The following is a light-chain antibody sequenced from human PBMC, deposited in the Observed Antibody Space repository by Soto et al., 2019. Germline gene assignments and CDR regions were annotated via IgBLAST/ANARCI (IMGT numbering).Light chain of an antibody. V-gene: IGLV2-11*01. CDR1: SSDVGGYNY. J-gene: IGLJ2*01. CDR2: DVS. Sequence: QSALTQPRSVSGSPGQSVTISCTGTSSDVGGYNYVSWYQQHPGKAPKLMIFDVSKRPSGVPDRFAGSKSGNTASLTISGLQAEDEADYCCCSYAGWYSLIFGGGTKLTVL. CDR3: CSYAGWYSLI.